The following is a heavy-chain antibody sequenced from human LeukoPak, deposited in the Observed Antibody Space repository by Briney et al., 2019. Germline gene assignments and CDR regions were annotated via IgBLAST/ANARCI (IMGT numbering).Heavy chain of an antibody. CDR3: ARSRLPRQYYYDSSGYYYFDY. V-gene: IGHV3-20*04. J-gene: IGHJ4*02. D-gene: IGHD3-22*01. CDR2: INWNGGST. Sequence: PGGSLRLSCAASGFTFDDYGMSWVRQAPGKGLEWVSGINWNGGSTGYADSVKGRFTISRDNAKNSLYLQMNSLRAEDTALYYCARSRLPRQYYYDSSGYYYFDYWGQGTLVTVSS. CDR1: GFTFDDYG.